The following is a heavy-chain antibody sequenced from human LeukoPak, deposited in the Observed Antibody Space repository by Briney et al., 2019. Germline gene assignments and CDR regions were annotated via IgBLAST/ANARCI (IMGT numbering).Heavy chain of an antibody. V-gene: IGHV4-39*07. J-gene: IGHJ3*02. CDR2: IFYSGST. CDR3: ARYIVSYPHDAFDI. CDR1: GGSISTSNYY. D-gene: IGHD1-26*01. Sequence: SETLSLTCTVSGGSISTSNYYWGGIRQPPGKGLEGIGNIFYSGSTYYSPSVRSRVTISLDTSRNQFSLKLNSVTAADTAFYYCARYIVSYPHDAFDIWGQGTMVTVSS.